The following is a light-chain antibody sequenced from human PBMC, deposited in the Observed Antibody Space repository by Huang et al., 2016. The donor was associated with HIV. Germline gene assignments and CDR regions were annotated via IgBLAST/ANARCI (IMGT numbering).Light chain of an antibody. CDR3: QQYNTNSWA. CDR2: KAS. CDR1: QSISNW. Sequence: DIQMTQSPSTLSASVGDRVIITCRASQSISNWLAWYQQKPGKAPKLLIYKASSLERGVPSRFSGSGSGTDFTLTISYLQPDDFATYYCQQYNTNSWAFGQGTKVEIK. J-gene: IGKJ1*01. V-gene: IGKV1-5*03.